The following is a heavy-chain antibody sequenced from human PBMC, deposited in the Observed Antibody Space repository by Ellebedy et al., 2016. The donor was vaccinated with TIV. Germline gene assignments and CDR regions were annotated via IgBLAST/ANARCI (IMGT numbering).Heavy chain of an antibody. Sequence: PGGSLRLSCAVSGFILSDHDMDWVRQAPGKGLEWVGRTRNKPNNYTTEYAASVKGRFTISRDDSKNSLYLQMNSLKIEDTAVYYCTGWRSGDPIWGQGTLVTVSS. CDR2: TRNKPNNYTT. CDR1: GFILSDHD. J-gene: IGHJ4*02. D-gene: IGHD4-17*01. CDR3: TGWRSGDPI. V-gene: IGHV3-72*01.